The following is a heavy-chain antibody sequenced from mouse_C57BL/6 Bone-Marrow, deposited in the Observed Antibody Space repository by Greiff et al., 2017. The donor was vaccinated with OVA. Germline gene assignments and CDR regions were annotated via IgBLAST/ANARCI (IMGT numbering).Heavy chain of an antibody. Sequence: EVQVVESGGGLVQPKGSLKLSCAASGFSFNTYAMNWVRQAPGKGLEWVARIRSKSNNYATYYADSVKDRFTISRDDSESMLYLQMNNLQTEDTAMYYGVRQGTLYAMDYWGQGTSVTVSS. J-gene: IGHJ4*01. V-gene: IGHV10-1*01. CDR2: IRSKSNNYAT. CDR1: GFSFNTYA. D-gene: IGHD3-1*01. CDR3: VRQGTLYAMDY.